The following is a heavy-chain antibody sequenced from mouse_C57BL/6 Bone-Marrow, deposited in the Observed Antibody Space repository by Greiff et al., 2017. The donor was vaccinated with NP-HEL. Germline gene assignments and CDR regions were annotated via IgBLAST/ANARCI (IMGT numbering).Heavy chain of an antibody. V-gene: IGHV1-81*01. CDR2: IYPRSGNT. D-gene: IGHD2-2*01. Sequence: QVHVKQSGAELARPGASVKLSCKASGYTFTSYGISWVKQRTGQGLEWIGEIYPRSGNTYYNEKFKGKATLTADKSSSTAYMELRSLTSEDSAVYFCARGYVYYAMDYWGQGTSVTVSS. J-gene: IGHJ4*01. CDR3: ARGYVYYAMDY. CDR1: GYTFTSYG.